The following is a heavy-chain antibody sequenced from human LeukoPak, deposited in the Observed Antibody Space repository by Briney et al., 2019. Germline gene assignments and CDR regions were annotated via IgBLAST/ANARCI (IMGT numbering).Heavy chain of an antibody. J-gene: IGHJ6*03. Sequence: SETLSLTCTVSGGSISSYYWSWIRQPAGKGLEWIGRICTSGSTNYNPSLKSRVTMSVDTSKNQFSLKLSSVTAADTAVYYCARGTTTVTRYYYYYYMDVWGKGTTVTVSS. CDR1: GGSISSYY. CDR3: ARGTTTVTRYYYYYYMDV. V-gene: IGHV4-4*07. D-gene: IGHD4-17*01. CDR2: ICTSGST.